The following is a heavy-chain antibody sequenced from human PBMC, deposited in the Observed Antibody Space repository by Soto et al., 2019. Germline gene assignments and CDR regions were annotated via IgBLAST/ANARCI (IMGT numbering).Heavy chain of an antibody. Sequence: SGGSLRLSCAASRFTFSSYSMNWVRQAPGKGLEWVSSISSSSSYIYYADSVKGRFTVSRDNAKNSLYLQMNSLRAEDTAVYYCARDYEYSYGYRFYYYYYGMDVWGQGTTVTVSS. V-gene: IGHV3-21*01. CDR1: RFTFSSYS. J-gene: IGHJ6*02. CDR2: ISSSSSYI. D-gene: IGHD5-18*01. CDR3: ARDYEYSYGYRFYYYYYGMDV.